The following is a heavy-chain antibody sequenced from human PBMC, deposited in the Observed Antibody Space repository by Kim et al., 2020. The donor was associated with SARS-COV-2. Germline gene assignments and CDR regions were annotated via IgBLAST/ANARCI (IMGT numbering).Heavy chain of an antibody. Sequence: SETLSLTCTVSGASIATTYYWGWIRQSPGKGLEWIGSLYYSGDIYYNPSLKGRDTISVDTSRNQFSLKLNSVTAADRAVYYCARIGLYGTGILVDYWGQGTLVTVSS. J-gene: IGHJ4*02. D-gene: IGHD3-10*01. CDR3: ARIGLYGTGILVDY. V-gene: IGHV4-39*01. CDR2: LYYSGDI. CDR1: GASIATTYY.